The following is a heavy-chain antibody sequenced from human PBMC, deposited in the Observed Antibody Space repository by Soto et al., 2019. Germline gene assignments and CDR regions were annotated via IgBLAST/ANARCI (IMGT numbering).Heavy chain of an antibody. J-gene: IGHJ4*02. CDR3: ARDGVCSGGSCYSGVFDY. CDR1: GFTFSSYA. D-gene: IGHD2-15*01. Sequence: LSLSCPASGFTFSSYAMHWVRPAPGKGLEWVAVISYDGSNKYYADSVKGRFTISRDNSKNTLYLQMNSLRAEDTAVYYCARDGVCSGGSCYSGVFDYWGQGTLVTVSS. CDR2: ISYDGSNK. V-gene: IGHV3-30-3*01.